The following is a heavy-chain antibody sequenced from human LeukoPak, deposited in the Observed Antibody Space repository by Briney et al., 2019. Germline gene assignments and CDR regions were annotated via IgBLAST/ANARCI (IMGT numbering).Heavy chain of an antibody. CDR3: TRDLLGFATTPLSD. J-gene: IGHJ4*02. D-gene: IGHD4-17*01. Sequence: ASVKVSCKASGYTFTNDYMHWVRQAPGHGLEWMGWINPNRGDTNYGQKFQGRVTMTRDTSISTAFMELTRLTSDDTAVYYCTRDLLGFATTPLSDWGQGTLVTVSS. CDR1: GYTFTNDY. CDR2: INPNRGDT. V-gene: IGHV1-2*02.